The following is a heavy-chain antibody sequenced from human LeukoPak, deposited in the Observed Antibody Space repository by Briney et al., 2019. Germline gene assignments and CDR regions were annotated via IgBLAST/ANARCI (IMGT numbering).Heavy chain of an antibody. Sequence: PSETLSLTCTVSGGSISSYYWSWIRQPPGKGLEWIGYIYYSGSTNYNPSLKSRVTISVDTSKNQFSLKLSSVTAADTAVYYCARDRGSGSFFDIWGQGTMVTVSS. D-gene: IGHD3-10*01. CDR1: GGSISSYY. V-gene: IGHV4-59*12. CDR2: IYYSGST. J-gene: IGHJ3*02. CDR3: ARDRGSGSFFDI.